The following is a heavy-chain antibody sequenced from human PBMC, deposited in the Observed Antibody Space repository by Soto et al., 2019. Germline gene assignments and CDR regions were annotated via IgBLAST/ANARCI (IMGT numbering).Heavy chain of an antibody. CDR3: AVSGYRNCSGGSCYKPRHAFDI. CDR1: GGSISSGGYS. D-gene: IGHD2-15*01. V-gene: IGHV4-30-2*01. Sequence: PSETLSLTCAVSGGSISSGGYSWSWIRQPPGKGLEWIGYIYHSGSTYYNPSLKSRVSISVDRSKNQFSLKLSSVTAADTAVYYCAVSGYRNCSGGSCYKPRHAFDIWGQGTMVTVS. CDR2: IYHSGST. J-gene: IGHJ3*02.